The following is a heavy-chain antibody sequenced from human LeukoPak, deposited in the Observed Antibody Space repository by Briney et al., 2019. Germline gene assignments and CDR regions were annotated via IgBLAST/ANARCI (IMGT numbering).Heavy chain of an antibody. J-gene: IGHJ4*02. Sequence: GESLKISCKGSGYSFTTPWIGWVRQMPGRGLEWMGVIYPGDSDTKYGPSFEDQVTISVDKSISTAYLHWSSLKASDTAMYYCARLRGESFYEGQDYWGQGTLVTVSS. V-gene: IGHV5-51*01. CDR3: ARLRGESFYEGQDY. D-gene: IGHD1-26*01. CDR1: GYSFTTPW. CDR2: IYPGDSDT.